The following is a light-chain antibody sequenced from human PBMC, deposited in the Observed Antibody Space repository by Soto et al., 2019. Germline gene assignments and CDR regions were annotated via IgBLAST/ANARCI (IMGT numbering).Light chain of an antibody. J-gene: IGLJ2*01. Sequence: QSALTQPASVSGSPGQSITISCTGTSSDVGGYNYVSWYQQHPGKAPKLMIYDVSNRPLGVSNRFSGSKSADTASLTISGLHAEDDADYCCSPYTGSIIYVVFGGGTNLTVL. CDR3: SPYTGSIIYVV. CDR1: SSDVGGYNY. V-gene: IGLV2-14*01. CDR2: DVS.